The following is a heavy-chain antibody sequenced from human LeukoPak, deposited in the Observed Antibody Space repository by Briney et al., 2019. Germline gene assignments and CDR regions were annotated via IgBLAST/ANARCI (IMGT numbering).Heavy chain of an antibody. CDR3: ARSKYDVLTGSPDY. D-gene: IGHD3-9*01. J-gene: IGHJ4*02. V-gene: IGHV1-2*02. Sequence: ASVKVSSTASGYNFSVFYMHWVRQAPGHGLEWMGWIKPNSGGTNYAQTFQGRVTVTSDTTMSTAYMELTRLTSDDSAMYYCARSKYDVLTGSPDYWGQGTLVTVSS. CDR2: IKPNSGGT. CDR1: GYNFSVFY.